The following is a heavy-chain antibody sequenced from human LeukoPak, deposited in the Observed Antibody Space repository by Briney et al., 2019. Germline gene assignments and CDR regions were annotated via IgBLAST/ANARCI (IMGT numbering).Heavy chain of an antibody. J-gene: IGHJ4*02. Sequence: QPGGSLRLSCAASGFTFSSYWMHWVRQAPGKGLVWVSRINSDGSSTSYADSVKGRFTISRDNAKNTLYLQMNSLRAEDTAVYYCAVFSLGSLFFDYWGQGTLVTVSS. CDR2: INSDGSST. V-gene: IGHV3-74*01. CDR1: GFTFSSYW. D-gene: IGHD7-27*01. CDR3: AVFSLGSLFFDY.